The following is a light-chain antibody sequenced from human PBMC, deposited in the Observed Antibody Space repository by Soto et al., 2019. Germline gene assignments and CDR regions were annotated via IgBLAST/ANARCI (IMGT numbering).Light chain of an antibody. CDR3: SSYAGSNNFGV. CDR1: SSDVGGYNY. J-gene: IGLJ1*01. Sequence: QSALTQPPSASGSPGQSVTISCTGTSSDVGGYNYVSWYQQHPGKAPKLMIYEVSKRPSGVPDRFSGSKSGNTASLTVSGLQAEDEADYYCSSYAGSNNFGVFGTGTRSPS. V-gene: IGLV2-8*01. CDR2: EVS.